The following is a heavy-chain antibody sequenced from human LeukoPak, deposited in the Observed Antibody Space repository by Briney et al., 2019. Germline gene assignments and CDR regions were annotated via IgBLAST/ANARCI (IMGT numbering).Heavy chain of an antibody. D-gene: IGHD3-9*01. J-gene: IGHJ5*02. CDR3: ASPPYYDILTGYPNWFDP. V-gene: IGHV1-69*04. CDR2: IIPILGIA. Sequence: SVKVSCKASGYTFTSYGISWVRQAPGQGLEWMGRIIPILGIANYAQKFQGRVTITADKSTSTAYMELSSLRSEDTAVYYCASPPYYDILTGYPNWFDPWGQGTLVTVSS. CDR1: GYTFTSYG.